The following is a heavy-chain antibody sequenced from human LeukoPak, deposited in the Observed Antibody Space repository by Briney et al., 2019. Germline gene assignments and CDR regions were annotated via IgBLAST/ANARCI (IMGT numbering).Heavy chain of an antibody. J-gene: IGHJ4*02. V-gene: IGHV3-74*01. CDR3: AKDISPRQWLVIGGATFDY. CDR1: GFTFSSYW. Sequence: GGSLRLSCAASGFTFSSYWMHWVRQAPGKGLVWVSRLKSDGSSTSYADSVKGRFTISRDNAKNSLYLQMNSLRAEDTALYYCAKDISPRQWLVIGGATFDYWGQGTLVTVSS. D-gene: IGHD6-19*01. CDR2: LKSDGSST.